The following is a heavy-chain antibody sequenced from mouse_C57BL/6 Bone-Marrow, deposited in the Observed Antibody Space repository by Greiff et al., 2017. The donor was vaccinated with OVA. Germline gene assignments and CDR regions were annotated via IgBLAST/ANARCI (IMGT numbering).Heavy chain of an antibody. Sequence: EVQLVESGGDLVKPGGSLKLSCAASGFTFSSYGMSWVRQTPDKRLEWVATISSGGSYTYYPDSVKGRFTISRDTAKNTLYLQMNSLKSEDTAVYYCARHGDYYGSSRVYAKDYWGQGTSVTVSS. J-gene: IGHJ4*01. V-gene: IGHV5-6*01. CDR1: GFTFSSYG. CDR3: ARHGDYYGSSRVYAKDY. CDR2: ISSGGSYT. D-gene: IGHD1-1*01.